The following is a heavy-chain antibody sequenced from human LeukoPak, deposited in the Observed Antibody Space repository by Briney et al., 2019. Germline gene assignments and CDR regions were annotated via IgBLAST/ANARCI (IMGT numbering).Heavy chain of an antibody. V-gene: IGHV4-4*07. CDR3: AREERGYSGYDSPGWFDP. CDR2: IYTSGSN. CDR1: GDSISSYY. J-gene: IGHJ5*02. Sequence: PSETLSLTCTVSGDSISSYYWSWIRQPAGKGLEWIGRIYTSGSNNYNPSLKSRVTMSVDTSKNQFSLKLSSVTAADTAVYYCAREERGYSGYDSPGWFDPWGQGTLVTVSS. D-gene: IGHD5-12*01.